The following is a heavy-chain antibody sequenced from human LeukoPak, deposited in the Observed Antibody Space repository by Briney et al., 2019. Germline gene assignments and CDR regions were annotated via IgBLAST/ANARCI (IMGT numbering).Heavy chain of an antibody. V-gene: IGHV3-23*01. CDR1: GFTFSSYA. CDR2: ISGSGGLT. CDR3: AKAPYSSSWYLTDFDY. Sequence: PAGGSLRLSCAASGFTFSSYAMSWPRQAPGNGLEWVSAISGSGGLTYYADSVKGRFTISRDNSKNTLYLQMNSLRAEDTAVYYCAKAPYSSSWYLTDFDYWGQGTLVTVSS. D-gene: IGHD6-13*01. J-gene: IGHJ4*02.